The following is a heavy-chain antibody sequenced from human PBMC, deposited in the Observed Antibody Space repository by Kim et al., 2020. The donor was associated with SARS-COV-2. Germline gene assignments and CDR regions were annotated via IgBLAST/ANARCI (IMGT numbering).Heavy chain of an antibody. CDR1: GFTFDDYA. CDR2: ISWNSGSI. D-gene: IGHD3-9*01. J-gene: IGHJ3*02. CDR3: AKDITGGYDILTAKTPSNAFDI. Sequence: GGYLRLSCAASGFTFDDYAMHWVRQAPGKGLEWVSGISWNSGSIGYADSVKGRFTISRDNAKNSLYMQMNSLRAEDTALYYCAKDITGGYDILTAKTPSNAFDIWGQGTMVTVSS. V-gene: IGHV3-9*01.